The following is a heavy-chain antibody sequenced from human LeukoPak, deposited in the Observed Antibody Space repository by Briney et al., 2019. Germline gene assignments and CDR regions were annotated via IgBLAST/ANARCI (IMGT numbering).Heavy chain of an antibody. V-gene: IGHV4-61*02. CDR2: IYTSGST. Sequence: TLSLTCTVSGGSISSGSYYWSWIRQPAGKGLEWIGRIYTSGSTNYNPSLKSRVTISVDTSKNQFSLKLSSVTAADTAVYYCARVGGSGYYDAFDIWGQGTMVTVSS. CDR3: ARVGGSGYYDAFDI. J-gene: IGHJ3*02. CDR1: GGSISSGSYY. D-gene: IGHD5-12*01.